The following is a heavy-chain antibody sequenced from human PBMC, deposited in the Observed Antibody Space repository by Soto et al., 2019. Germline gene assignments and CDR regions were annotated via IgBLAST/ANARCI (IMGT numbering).Heavy chain of an antibody. CDR3: ARGDTMVRGTSLAYFDY. V-gene: IGHV3-13*04. Sequence: EVQLVESGGGLVQPGGSLRLSCAASGFTFSSYDMHWVRQATGKGLEWVSAIGTAGDTYYPGSVKGRFTISRENAKNSGYLQMNSLRAGDTAVYYCARGDTMVRGTSLAYFDYWGQGTLVTVSS. CDR2: IGTAGDT. CDR1: GFTFSSYD. J-gene: IGHJ4*02. D-gene: IGHD3-10*01.